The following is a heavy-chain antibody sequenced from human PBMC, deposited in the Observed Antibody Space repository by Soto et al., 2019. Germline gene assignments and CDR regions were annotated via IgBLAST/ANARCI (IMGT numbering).Heavy chain of an antibody. Sequence: EVQLLESGGGLVQPGGSLRLSCAASGFTFSSYALSWVRQAPGKGLEWVAVIGGSGGSTYYADSVKGRFTISRDNSKNALYLQMNSRRAEDTAVYYCAKKFGKAKGATMTYYFDYWGQGTLVNGSP. CDR1: GFTFSSYA. D-gene: IGHD5-12*01. CDR3: AKKFGKAKGATMTYYFDY. J-gene: IGHJ4*02. CDR2: IGGSGGST. V-gene: IGHV3-23*01.